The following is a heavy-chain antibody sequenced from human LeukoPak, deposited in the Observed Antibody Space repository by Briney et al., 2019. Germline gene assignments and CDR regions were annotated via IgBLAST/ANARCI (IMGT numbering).Heavy chain of an antibody. CDR1: GFTFSSYG. V-gene: IGHV3-23*01. J-gene: IGHJ4*02. CDR3: AKVWTAYSDDYFDY. CDR2: ISGSGGST. D-gene: IGHD3/OR15-3a*01. Sequence: GGSLRLSCAASGFTFSSYGMSWVRQAPGKGLECVSSISGSGGSTNHADSVKGRFTISRDNSKNTLYLQMNSLRAEDTAVYYCAKVWTAYSDDYFDYWGQGTLVAVSS.